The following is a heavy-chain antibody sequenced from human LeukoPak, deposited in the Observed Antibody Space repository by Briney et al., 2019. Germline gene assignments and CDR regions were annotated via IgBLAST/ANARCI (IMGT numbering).Heavy chain of an antibody. Sequence: SETLSLTCTVSGGSINNYYWSWLRQPAGKGLEWIGRIYTSGSTNYSPSLKSRITMSVDTSKNQFSLRLSSVTAADTAVYYCARGSSGWYDYFDYWGQGTLVTVSS. CDR2: IYTSGST. D-gene: IGHD6-19*01. J-gene: IGHJ4*02. V-gene: IGHV4-4*07. CDR3: ARGSSGWYDYFDY. CDR1: GGSINNYY.